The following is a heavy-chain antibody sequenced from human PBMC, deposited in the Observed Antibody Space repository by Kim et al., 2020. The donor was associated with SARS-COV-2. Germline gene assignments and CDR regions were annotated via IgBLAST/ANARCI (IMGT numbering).Heavy chain of an antibody. V-gene: IGHV3-15*01. D-gene: IGHD1-1*01. J-gene: IGHJ4*02. CDR3: AADSPLVGTGEFDY. Sequence: GGSLRLSCAASGFTFTSAWMSWVRQAPGKGLEWVALIRSDGASTYYAAPVKGRFTISRDASENTLYLQMNSLETEDTAVYYCAADSPLVGTGEFDYWVQG. CDR2: IRSDGAST. CDR1: GFTFTSAW.